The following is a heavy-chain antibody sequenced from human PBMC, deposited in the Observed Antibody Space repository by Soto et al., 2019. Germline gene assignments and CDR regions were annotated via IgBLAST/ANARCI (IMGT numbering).Heavy chain of an antibody. CDR1: GATFSGYY. Sequence: SETQSLTYAVYGATFSGYYWTWIRQPPWKGLEWVGEINHSGTINFNPSLKSRLTISLDTSKKHFSLKLSSVTDADTAAYYCARADRTLVTSYSLDVWGQGTTVTVSS. CDR3: ARADRTLVTSYSLDV. CDR2: INHSGTI. J-gene: IGHJ6*02. V-gene: IGHV4-34*01. D-gene: IGHD2-21*02.